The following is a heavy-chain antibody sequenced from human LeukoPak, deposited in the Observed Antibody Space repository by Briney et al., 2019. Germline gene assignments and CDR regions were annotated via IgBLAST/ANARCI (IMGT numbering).Heavy chain of an antibody. D-gene: IGHD2-2*01. CDR2: ISVYNGNT. CDR1: GYTFTSYG. Sequence: ASVKVSCKASGYTFTSYGISWVRQAPGQGLEWMGWISVYNGNTNYAQKLQGRVTMTTDTSTSTAYMELRSLRSDDTAVYYCARVLVVPAAPPFDYWGQGTLVTVSS. V-gene: IGHV1-18*01. J-gene: IGHJ4*02. CDR3: ARVLVVPAAPPFDY.